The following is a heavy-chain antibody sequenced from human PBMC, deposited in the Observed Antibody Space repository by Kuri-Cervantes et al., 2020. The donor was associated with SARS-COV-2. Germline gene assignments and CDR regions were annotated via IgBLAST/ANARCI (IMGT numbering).Heavy chain of an antibody. D-gene: IGHD3-22*01. CDR1: GGVFSSYA. J-gene: IGHJ3*02. CDR3: AIHVLYYDDSGPDAFDI. CDR2: IIPIFATP. Sequence: SVKVSCKTSGGVFSSYAISWVRQGPGQGLEFMGAIIPIFATPTYAQKFQGRVTISADESTSTVYMEVRGLTSDDTAVYYCAIHVLYYDDSGPDAFDIWGQGSMVTVSS. V-gene: IGHV1-69*13.